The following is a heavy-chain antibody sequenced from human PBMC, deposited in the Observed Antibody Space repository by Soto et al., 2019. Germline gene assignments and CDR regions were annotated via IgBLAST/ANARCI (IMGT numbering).Heavy chain of an antibody. D-gene: IGHD3-3*02. J-gene: IGHJ3*02. CDR2: ISSSSSTI. Sequence: GGSLRLSCAASGFTFSSYSMNWVRQAPGKGLEWVSYISSSSSTIYYADSVKGRFTISRDNAKNSLYLQMNSLRDEDTAVYYCAKSNPLQPFSGAFDIWGQGTMVTVSS. CDR3: AKSNPLQPFSGAFDI. V-gene: IGHV3-48*02. CDR1: GFTFSSYS.